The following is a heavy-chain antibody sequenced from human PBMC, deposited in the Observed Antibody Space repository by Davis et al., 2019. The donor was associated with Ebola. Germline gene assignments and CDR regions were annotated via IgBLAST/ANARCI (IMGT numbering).Heavy chain of an antibody. CDR3: AKDLRADYGDYWPYYYGMDV. Sequence: PGGSLRLSCAASGFTFSSYSMNWVRQAPGKGLEWVSYISSSSSTIYYADSVKGRFTISRDNSKNTLYLQMNSLRAEDTAVYYCAKDLRADYGDYWPYYYGMDVWGQGTTVTVSS. J-gene: IGHJ6*02. CDR2: ISSSSSTI. V-gene: IGHV3-48*01. D-gene: IGHD4-17*01. CDR1: GFTFSSYS.